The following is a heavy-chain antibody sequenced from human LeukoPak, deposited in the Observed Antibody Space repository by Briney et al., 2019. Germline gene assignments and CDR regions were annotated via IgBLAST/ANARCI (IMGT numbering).Heavy chain of an antibody. V-gene: IGHV4-59*04. CDR2: IYHSGST. CDR3: ATLRRPPHLGYYGSGSYYNNYYYYDMDV. D-gene: IGHD3-10*01. CDR1: GGSISSYY. J-gene: IGHJ6*02. Sequence: PSETRSLTCTVSGGSISSYYWSWIRQPPGKGLEWIGSIYHSGSTYYNPSLKSRVTISVDTSKNQFSLKLSSVTAADTAVYYCATLRRPPHLGYYGSGSYYNNYYYYDMDVWGQGTTVTVSS.